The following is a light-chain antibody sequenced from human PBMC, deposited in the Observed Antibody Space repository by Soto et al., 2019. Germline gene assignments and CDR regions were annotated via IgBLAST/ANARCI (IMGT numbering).Light chain of an antibody. J-gene: IGKJ5*01. CDR1: QSISRN. Sequence: DIQMTQSPSSLSASVGDRVTITCRASQSISRNLNWYQHKPGKAPKLLIYAASSLQNGVTSRFSGGGYGTEFTLSISSLQPEDFGTYYCQQSYTTASITFGQGTRLEIK. V-gene: IGKV1-39*01. CDR2: AAS. CDR3: QQSYTTASIT.